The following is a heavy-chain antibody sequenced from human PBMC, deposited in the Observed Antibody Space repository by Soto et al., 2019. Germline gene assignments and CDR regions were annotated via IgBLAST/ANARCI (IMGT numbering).Heavy chain of an antibody. Sequence: GASVKVSCKASGYTFINYYIHWVRQAPGRGLEWMAIINPTGGSTNYAQKFQGRLTLTMDTSTSTVYMELSSLTSEDTAMYYCARVVTMVRGVDYWGQGTLVTVSS. CDR2: INPTGGST. CDR3: ARVVTMVRGVDY. D-gene: IGHD3-10*01. J-gene: IGHJ4*02. CDR1: GYTFINYY. V-gene: IGHV1-46*01.